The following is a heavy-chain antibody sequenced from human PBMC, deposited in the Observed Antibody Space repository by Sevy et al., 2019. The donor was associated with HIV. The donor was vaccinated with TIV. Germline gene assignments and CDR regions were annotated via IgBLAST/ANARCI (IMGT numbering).Heavy chain of an antibody. V-gene: IGHV5-51*01. J-gene: IGHJ4*02. CDR1: GYSFTSHW. CDR3: ATSRSGYFDSSGYYIY. Sequence: GESLKISCQASGYSFTSHWIGWVRHMPGKGLEWMGIIFPDDSDTRYSPSFQGQVTFSADKSINTAYLQWSSLKASDTAMYYCATSRSGYFDSSGYYIYWGQGTLVTVSS. CDR2: IFPDDSDT. D-gene: IGHD3-22*01.